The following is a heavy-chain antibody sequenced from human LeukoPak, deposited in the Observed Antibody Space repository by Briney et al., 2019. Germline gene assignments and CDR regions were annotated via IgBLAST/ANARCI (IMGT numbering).Heavy chain of an antibody. Sequence: GGSLRLSCTTSGFLFSSYWMSWVRQAPGKGLEWVANIGPDGSNKQYVDSMKGRFTISRDNAQNSVYLHMNSLTAEDTAVYYCARFRRSAQSYWGQGILVTVSS. J-gene: IGHJ4*02. CDR2: IGPDGSNK. V-gene: IGHV3-7*01. CDR3: ARFRRSAQSY. D-gene: IGHD2-15*01. CDR1: GFLFSSYW.